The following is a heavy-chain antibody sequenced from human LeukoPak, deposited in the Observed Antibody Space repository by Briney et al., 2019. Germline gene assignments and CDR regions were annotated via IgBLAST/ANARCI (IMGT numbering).Heavy chain of an antibody. CDR2: VNPHSGDT. CDR1: GYTLTDNY. CDR3: ARGSATVAGSPTTFDY. J-gene: IGHJ4*02. V-gene: IGHV1-2*02. D-gene: IGHD6-19*01. Sequence: ASVKVSCKAFGYTLTDNYMHWVRQAPGQGLEWMGWVNPHSGDTHYAQKLQGRVTMTWDTSISTAYMELSRPRSDDTAVYYCARGSATVAGSPTTFDYWGQGTLVTVSS.